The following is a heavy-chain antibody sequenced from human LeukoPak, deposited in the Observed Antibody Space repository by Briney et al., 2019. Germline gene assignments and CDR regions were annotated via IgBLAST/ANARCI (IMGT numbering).Heavy chain of an antibody. D-gene: IGHD1-26*01. Sequence: SETLSLTRAVYGASFSGYYWTWIRQPPGKGLEWIGEINHSGSTNYNPSLKSRVTISVDTSKSQFSLKLSSVTAVDTAVYYCARGPVGGATYYDGDAFDIWGQGTMVTVSS. CDR2: INHSGST. CDR1: GASFSGYY. J-gene: IGHJ3*02. V-gene: IGHV4-34*01. CDR3: ARGPVGGATYYDGDAFDI.